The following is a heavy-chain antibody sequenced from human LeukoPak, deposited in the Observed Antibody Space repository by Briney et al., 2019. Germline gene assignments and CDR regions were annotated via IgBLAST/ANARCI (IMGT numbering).Heavy chain of an antibody. Sequence: PGGSLRLSCAAFGFTVSRNHMTWVRQAPGKGLEWVSIIYSGGSTYYADSVRGRFTISRDSSQNTLYLQMKGLRVEDTAVYYCVTLPTGDYWGQGTLVTVSS. CDR2: IYSGGST. CDR1: GFTVSRNH. CDR3: VTLPTGDY. V-gene: IGHV3-53*01. J-gene: IGHJ4*02. D-gene: IGHD2-15*01.